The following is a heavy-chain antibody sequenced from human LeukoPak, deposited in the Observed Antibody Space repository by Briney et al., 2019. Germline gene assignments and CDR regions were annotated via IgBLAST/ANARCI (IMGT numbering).Heavy chain of an antibody. CDR1: GGSFSGYY. V-gene: IGHV4-59*01. J-gene: IGHJ6*02. CDR2: VYYSGST. D-gene: IGHD1-26*01. Sequence: SETLSLTCAVYGGSFSGYYWSWIRQPPGKGLEWIGYVYYSGSTNYNPSLKSRVTISVDTSKNQFSLKLSSVTAADTAVYYCARESYSYGMDVWGQGTTVTVSS. CDR3: ARESYSYGMDV.